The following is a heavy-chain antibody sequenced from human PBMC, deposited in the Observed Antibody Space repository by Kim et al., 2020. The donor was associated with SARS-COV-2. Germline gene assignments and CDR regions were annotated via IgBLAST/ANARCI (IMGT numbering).Heavy chain of an antibody. Sequence: LKSRVTISVETSKNQFSLKLSSVTAADTAVYYCARNLNYYDSRPDWFDPWGQGTLVTVSS. V-gene: IGHV4-39*01. D-gene: IGHD3-22*01. J-gene: IGHJ5*02. CDR3: ARNLNYYDSRPDWFDP.